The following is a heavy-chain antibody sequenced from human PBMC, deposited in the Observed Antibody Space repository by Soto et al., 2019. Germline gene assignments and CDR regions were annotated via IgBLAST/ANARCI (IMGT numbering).Heavy chain of an antibody. V-gene: IGHV1-69*01. D-gene: IGHD2-15*01. CDR3: ARDSPDCSGGSCYSDYYYGMDV. CDR2: IIPIFGTA. J-gene: IGHJ6*02. CDR1: GGTFSSYA. Sequence: QVQLVQSGAEVKKPGSSVKVSCKASGGTFSSYAISWVRQAPGQGLEWMGGIIPIFGTANYAQKFQGRVTITAGESTSTAYMELSSLRSEDTAVYYCARDSPDCSGGSCYSDYYYGMDVWGQGTTVTVSS.